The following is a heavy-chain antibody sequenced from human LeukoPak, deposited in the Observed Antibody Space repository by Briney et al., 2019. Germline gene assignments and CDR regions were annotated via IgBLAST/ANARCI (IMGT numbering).Heavy chain of an antibody. D-gene: IGHD5-24*01. CDR1: GGTFSSYA. J-gene: IGHJ4*02. Sequence: SVKVSCKASGGTFSSYAISWVRQAPGQGLEWMGGIIPIFGTANYAQKFQGRVTITADESTSTDYMELSSLRSEDTAVYYCARAGIEMTLVSPRADYWGQGTLVTVSS. V-gene: IGHV1-69*01. CDR3: ARAGIEMTLVSPRADY. CDR2: IIPIFGTA.